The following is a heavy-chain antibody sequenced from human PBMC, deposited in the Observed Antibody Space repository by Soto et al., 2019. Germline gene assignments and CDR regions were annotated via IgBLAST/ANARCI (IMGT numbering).Heavy chain of an antibody. CDR1: GYTFSTYY. V-gene: IGHV1-46*01. Sequence: QVQLVQSGAEVKKPGASVKVSCKASGYTFSTYYMHWVRQAPGQGYEWMGIINPSGGSTTYAQKFPGRATMTRDTSTPTVDMELLSLNSEDTAVYSCERYDYNGNYYDYWGQGTLVTVSS. J-gene: IGHJ4*02. CDR2: INPSGGST. D-gene: IGHD4-4*01. CDR3: ERYDYNGNYYDY.